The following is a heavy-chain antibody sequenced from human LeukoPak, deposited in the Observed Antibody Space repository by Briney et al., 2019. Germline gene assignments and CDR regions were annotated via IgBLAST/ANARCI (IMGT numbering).Heavy chain of an antibody. J-gene: IGHJ4*02. CDR3: ARRRGYALGYCSSTSCPHFDY. CDR2: IYTSGST. CDR1: GGSISSYY. D-gene: IGHD2-2*01. Sequence: SETLSLTCTVSGGSISSYYWSWIRQPAGRGLEWIGRIYTSGSTNYNPSLKSRVTMSVDTSKNQFSLKLSSVTAADTAVYYCARRRGYALGYCSSTSCPHFDYWGQGTLVTVSS. V-gene: IGHV4-4*07.